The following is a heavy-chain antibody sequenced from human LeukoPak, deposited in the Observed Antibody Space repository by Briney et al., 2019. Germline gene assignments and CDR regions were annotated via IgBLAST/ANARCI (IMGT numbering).Heavy chain of an antibody. V-gene: IGHV4-34*01. Sequence: PSETLSLTCAVYGGSFSGYYWSWIRQPPGKGLEWIGEINHSGSTNYNPSLKSRVTISVDTSKNQFSLKLSSVTAADTAVYYCARQLSSGWYYFDYWGQGTLVTVSS. J-gene: IGHJ4*02. D-gene: IGHD6-19*01. CDR1: GGSFSGYY. CDR2: INHSGST. CDR3: ARQLSSGWYYFDY.